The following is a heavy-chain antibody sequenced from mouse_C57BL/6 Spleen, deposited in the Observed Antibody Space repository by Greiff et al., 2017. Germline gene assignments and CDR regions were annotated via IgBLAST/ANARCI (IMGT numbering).Heavy chain of an antibody. CDR1: GFSLTSSG. J-gene: IGHJ1*03. V-gene: IGHV2-2*01. D-gene: IGHD2-1*01. CDR3: ASVYGSYIGYFDV. CDR2: IWSGGST. Sequence: VQLVESGPGLVQPSQSLSITCTVSGFSLTSSGVHWVRQSPGKGLEWLGVIWSGGSTDYNAAFISRLSISKDNSKSQVFFKMNSLQADDTAIYYCASVYGSYIGYFDVWGTGTTVTVSS.